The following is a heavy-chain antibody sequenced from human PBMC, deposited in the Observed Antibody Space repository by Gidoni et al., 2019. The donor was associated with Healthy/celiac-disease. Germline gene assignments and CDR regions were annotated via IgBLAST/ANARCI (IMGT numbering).Heavy chain of an antibody. D-gene: IGHD7-27*01. V-gene: IGHV6-1*01. Sequence: QVQRQQSGPGLVKPSQTLSLTCAISGDSVARNSAAWNWIRQSPSRGLEWLGRTYYRSNWYNDYAVSVKSRITINPDTSKTQFSLQLNSVTPEDTAVYYCARDWVWGPESDYYGMDVWGQGTTVTVSS. CDR1: GDSVARNSAA. CDR3: ARDWVWGPESDYYGMDV. CDR2: TYYRSNWYN. J-gene: IGHJ6*02.